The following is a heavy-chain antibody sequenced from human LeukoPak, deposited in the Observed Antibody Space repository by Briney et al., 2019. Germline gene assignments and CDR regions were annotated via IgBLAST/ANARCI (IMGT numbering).Heavy chain of an antibody. CDR1: GYTFTNYY. J-gene: IGHJ5*02. V-gene: IGHV1-46*01. Sequence: ASVKVSCKASGYTFTNYYMHWVRQAPGQGLEWMGMINPSGGSTTYAQKFQGRVTITRDTSASTAYMELSSLRSEDTAVYYCARSRGFHSSGWPSNWFDPWGQGTLVTVSS. CDR3: ARSRGFHSSGWPSNWFDP. D-gene: IGHD6-19*01. CDR2: INPSGGST.